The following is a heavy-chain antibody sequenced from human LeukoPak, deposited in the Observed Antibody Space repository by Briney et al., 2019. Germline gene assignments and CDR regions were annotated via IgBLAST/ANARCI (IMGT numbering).Heavy chain of an antibody. Sequence: PGGSLRLSCAASGFTFRTYWMHWVRQAPGKGLEWVANMNQDGSEIYYVDSVRGRFTLSRDNAKNSLYLQMNSLKAEDAALYYCARSVSSSGYNYYNYMDVWGRGTTVTVSS. CDR2: MNQDGSEI. V-gene: IGHV3-7*01. J-gene: IGHJ6*03. CDR3: ARSVSSSGYNYYNYMDV. D-gene: IGHD6-6*01. CDR1: GFTFRTYW.